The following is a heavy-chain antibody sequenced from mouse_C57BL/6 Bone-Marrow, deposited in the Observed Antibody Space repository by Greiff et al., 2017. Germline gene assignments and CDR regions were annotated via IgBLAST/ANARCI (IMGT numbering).Heavy chain of an antibody. Sequence: QVQLQQPGAELVLPGASVKLSCKASGSTFTSYWMHWVKQRPGQGLEWIGEIDPSDSYTNYNQKFKGKSTLTVDKSSSTAYMQLSSLTSEDSAVYYCAGGLAWFAYWGQGTLVTVSA. CDR2: IDPSDSYT. V-gene: IGHV1-69*01. CDR3: AGGLAWFAY. D-gene: IGHD3-1*01. J-gene: IGHJ3*01. CDR1: GSTFTSYW.